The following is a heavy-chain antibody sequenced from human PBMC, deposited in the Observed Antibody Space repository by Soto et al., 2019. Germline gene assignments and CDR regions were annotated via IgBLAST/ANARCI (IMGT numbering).Heavy chain of an antibody. Sequence: QVHLVQSGAEVKKPGASVRVSCKASGYSFTEYHIHWVRQAPGQGLEWLGRINPKSGGTSTAQKFQGWVTMTRDRSISTVYMELTRLRSDDTSVYFCARGHSTDCSNGVCSFFYNHEMDVWGQGTTVTVSS. CDR2: INPKSGGT. CDR1: GYSFTEYH. V-gene: IGHV1-2*04. D-gene: IGHD2-8*01. CDR3: ARGHSTDCSNGVCSFFYNHEMDV. J-gene: IGHJ6*02.